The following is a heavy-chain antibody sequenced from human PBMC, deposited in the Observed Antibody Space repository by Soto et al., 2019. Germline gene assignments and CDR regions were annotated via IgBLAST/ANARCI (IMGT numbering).Heavy chain of an antibody. CDR1: GYTFTGYY. D-gene: IGHD3-22*01. CDR2: INPNSGGT. Sequence: QVQLVQSGAEVKKPGASVKVSCKASGYTFTGYYMHWVRQAPGQGLEWMGWINPNSGGTNYAQKFQGWVTMTMDTSISTAYMELSRLRSDDTAVYYCARAGPIIREDPFLEPVVARLDIDYWGQGTLVTVSS. V-gene: IGHV1-2*04. J-gene: IGHJ4*02. CDR3: ARAGPIIREDPFLEPVVARLDIDY.